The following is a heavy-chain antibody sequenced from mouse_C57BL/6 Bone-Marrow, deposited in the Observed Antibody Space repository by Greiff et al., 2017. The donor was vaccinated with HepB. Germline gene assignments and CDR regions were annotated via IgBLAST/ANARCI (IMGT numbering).Heavy chain of an antibody. V-gene: IGHV1-52*01. CDR3: ASPFITTVVAPYFDV. D-gene: IGHD1-1*01. CDR1: GYTFTSYW. CDR2: IDPSDSET. Sequence: VQLQQPGDELVRPGSSVKLSCKASGYTFTSYWMHWVKQRPIQGLEWIGNIDPSDSETHYNQKFKDKATLTVDKSSSTAYMQLSSLTSEDSAVYYCASPFITTVVAPYFDVWGTGTTVTVSS. J-gene: IGHJ1*03.